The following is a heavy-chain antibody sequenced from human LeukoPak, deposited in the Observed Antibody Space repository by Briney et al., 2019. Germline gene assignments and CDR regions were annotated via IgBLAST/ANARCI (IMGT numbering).Heavy chain of an antibody. V-gene: IGHV5-51*01. CDR2: IYPGDSDT. D-gene: IGHD5-24*01. CDR3: ARHKYGYKPQMNDAFDI. Sequence: GESLKISCKGSGYSFTSYWIGWVRQMPGKGLERMGIIYPGDSDTRYSPSFQGQVTISADKSISTAYLQWSSLKASDTAMYYCARHKYGYKPQMNDAFDIWGQGTMVTVSS. CDR1: GYSFTSYW. J-gene: IGHJ3*02.